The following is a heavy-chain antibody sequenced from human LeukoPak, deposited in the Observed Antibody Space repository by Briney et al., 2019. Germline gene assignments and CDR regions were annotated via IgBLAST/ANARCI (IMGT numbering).Heavy chain of an antibody. CDR3: ASGADYDFWSGYYTTGGYFDY. J-gene: IGHJ4*02. V-gene: IGHV4-38-2*02. D-gene: IGHD3-3*01. Sequence: SGTLSLTCSVSGYSISSGYYWGWIQQPPGKGLEWLGTIYHSGSTYYNPSLKSRVTISVDTSKNQFSLKLTSVTAADTAVYYCASGADYDFWSGYYTTGGYFDYWGQGTLVTVSS. CDR1: GYSISSGYY. CDR2: IYHSGST.